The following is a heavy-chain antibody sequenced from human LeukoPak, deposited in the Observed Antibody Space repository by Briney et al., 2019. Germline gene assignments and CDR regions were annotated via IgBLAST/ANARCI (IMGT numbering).Heavy chain of an antibody. J-gene: IGHJ3*02. V-gene: IGHV3-21*01. CDR2: ISSSSTYI. CDR1: GFTFTTYT. Sequence: GGSLRLSCAASGFTFTTYTMNWVRQAPGKGLEWVSSISSSSTYIYYADSVKGRFTISRDNAKNSLYLQMNSLRAEDTAVYYCARVGWVLRYAFDIWGQGTMDPVSS. CDR3: ARVGWVLRYAFDI. D-gene: IGHD3-16*01.